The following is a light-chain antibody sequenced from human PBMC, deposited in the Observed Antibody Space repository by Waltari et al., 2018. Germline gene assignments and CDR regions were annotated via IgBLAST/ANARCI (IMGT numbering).Light chain of an antibody. Sequence: DIQMTQSPSTLSASVGDRVTITCRASPSISSWLAWYQQKPGKAPKLLIYDASSLESGVPSRFSGSGSGTEFTLTISSLQPDDFATYYCQQYNSMGTFGQGTKLEIK. CDR1: PSISSW. J-gene: IGKJ2*01. CDR2: DAS. V-gene: IGKV1-5*01. CDR3: QQYNSMGT.